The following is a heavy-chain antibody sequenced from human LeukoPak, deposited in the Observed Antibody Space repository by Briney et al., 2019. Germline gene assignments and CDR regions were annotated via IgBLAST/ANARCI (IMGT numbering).Heavy chain of an antibody. J-gene: IGHJ4*02. CDR1: GFTFSGSA. CDR3: TRHNLYSGVFDY. D-gene: IGHD3-10*01. Sequence: PGGSLRLSCAASGFTFSGSAMHWVRRASGRGLEWVGRIRSKANSYATAYAASVKGRFTISRDDSKNTAYLQMNSLKTEDTAVYYCTRHNLYSGVFDYWGQGTLVTVSS. V-gene: IGHV3-73*01. CDR2: IRSKANSYAT.